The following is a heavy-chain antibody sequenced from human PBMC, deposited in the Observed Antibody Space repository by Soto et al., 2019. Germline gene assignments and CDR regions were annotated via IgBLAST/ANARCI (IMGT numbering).Heavy chain of an antibody. CDR2: ISSSSSTI. V-gene: IGHV3-48*02. J-gene: IGHJ4*02. Sequence: TGGSLRLSCAASGFTFSSSSMNWVRQAPGKGLEWVSYISSSSSTIYYADSVRGRFTISRDNAKNSLYLQMNSLRDEDTAVYYCARGGTDYTKPEFDYWGQGTLVTVSS. CDR3: ARGGTDYTKPEFDY. D-gene: IGHD4-4*01. CDR1: GFTFSSSS.